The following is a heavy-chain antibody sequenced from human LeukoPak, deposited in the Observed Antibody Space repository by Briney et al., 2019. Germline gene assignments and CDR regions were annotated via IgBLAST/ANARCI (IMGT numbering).Heavy chain of an antibody. J-gene: IGHJ6*02. V-gene: IGHV3-30*04. D-gene: IGHD3-9*01. Sequence: PGGSLRLSCAASGFTFSSYAMHWVRQAPGKGLEWVAVISYDGSNKYYADSVKGRFTISRGNSKNTLYLQMNSLRAEDTAVYYCAREPYYDILTYYYYYYGMDVWGQGTTVTVSS. CDR2: ISYDGSNK. CDR1: GFTFSSYA. CDR3: AREPYYDILTYYYYYYGMDV.